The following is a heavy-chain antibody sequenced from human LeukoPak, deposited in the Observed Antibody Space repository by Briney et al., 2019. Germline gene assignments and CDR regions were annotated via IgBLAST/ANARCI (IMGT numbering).Heavy chain of an antibody. CDR3: ARDRPYSGYASPSDY. CDR1: GFTFSSYS. D-gene: IGHD5-12*01. Sequence: PGGSLRLSCAASGFTFSSYSMNWVRQAPGKGLEWVSSISSSSSYIYYADSVKGRFTISRDNAKNSLYLQMNSLRAEDTAVYYCARDRPYSGYASPSDYWGQGTLVTVSS. CDR2: ISSSSSYI. V-gene: IGHV3-21*01. J-gene: IGHJ4*02.